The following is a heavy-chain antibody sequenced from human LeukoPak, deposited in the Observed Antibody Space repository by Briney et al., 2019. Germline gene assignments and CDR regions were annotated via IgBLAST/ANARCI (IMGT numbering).Heavy chain of an antibody. V-gene: IGHV4-31*03. CDR2: ISYGGNT. D-gene: IGHD2-21*02. J-gene: IGHJ3*01. CDR1: GDSISSDGYS. Sequence: SETLSLTCTVSGDSISSDGYSWTWIRQPPGKGLEWIGHISYGGNTYYNPSLKSRVTLSVDASKNQFSLNLTSVTAADTAIYYCARDFLRTASPDAFDFWGQGTMVTVSS. CDR3: ARDFLRTASPDAFDF.